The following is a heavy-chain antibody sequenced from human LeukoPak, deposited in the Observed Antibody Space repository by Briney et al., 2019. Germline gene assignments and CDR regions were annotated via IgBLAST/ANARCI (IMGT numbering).Heavy chain of an antibody. CDR3: ARIDRAVAGTIDY. J-gene: IGHJ4*02. V-gene: IGHV4-59*08. Sequence: SETLSLTCTVSGGSISSYFWSWIRQPPGKGLEWIGYIYYSGSTNYNPSLKSRVTMSVDTSKNQFSLNLSSVTAADTAVYYCARIDRAVAGTIDYWGQGTLVTVSS. CDR1: GGSISSYF. CDR2: IYYSGST. D-gene: IGHD6-19*01.